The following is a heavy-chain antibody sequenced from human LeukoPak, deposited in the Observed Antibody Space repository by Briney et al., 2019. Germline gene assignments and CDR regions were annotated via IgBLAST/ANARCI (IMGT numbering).Heavy chain of an antibody. J-gene: IGHJ6*02. D-gene: IGHD2-21*02. V-gene: IGHV1-69*05. Sequence: SVKVSCKASGGTFSSYAISWARQAPGQGLEWMGGIIPIFGTANYAQKFQGRVTMTRDTSTSTVYMELSSLRSEDTAVYYCARGDGTGSLLYGNYYYGMDVWGQGTTVTVSS. CDR2: IIPIFGTA. CDR3: ARGDGTGSLLYGNYYYGMDV. CDR1: GGTFSSYA.